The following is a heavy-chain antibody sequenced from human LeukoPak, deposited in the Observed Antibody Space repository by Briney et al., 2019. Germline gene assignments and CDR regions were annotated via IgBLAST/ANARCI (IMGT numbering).Heavy chain of an antibody. V-gene: IGHV4-39*07. D-gene: IGHD3-10*01. J-gene: IGHJ4*02. CDR1: GGSIGSSRYY. CDR2: IYYNEDT. Sequence: SETLSLTCTVSGGSIGSSRYYWGWLRQPPGKGLEWIGSIYYNEDTYYSPSLKSRVTISVDTSKNQFSLKLTSVTAADTAVYHCARSSTLYGHFDYWGQGTLVTVSS. CDR3: ARSSTLYGHFDY.